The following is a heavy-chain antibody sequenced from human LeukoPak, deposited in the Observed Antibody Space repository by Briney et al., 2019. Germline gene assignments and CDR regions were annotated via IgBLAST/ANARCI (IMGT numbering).Heavy chain of an antibody. CDR2: IYYSGNT. J-gene: IGHJ4*02. D-gene: IGHD6-13*01. CDR3: ARSMTAAGSFYFDY. CDR1: GGSISSYY. Sequence: SETLSLTCTVSGGSISSYYWSWIRQPPGKGLEWIGYIYYSGNTNYNPSLKSRLTISVDTSRNQFSPKLKSVTAADTAVYYCARSMTAAGSFYFDYWGQGTLVTVSS. V-gene: IGHV4-59*01.